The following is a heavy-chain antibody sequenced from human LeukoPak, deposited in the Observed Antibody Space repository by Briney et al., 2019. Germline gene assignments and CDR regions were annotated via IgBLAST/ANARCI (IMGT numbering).Heavy chain of an antibody. J-gene: IGHJ3*02. CDR1: GFTFSDYA. CDR3: AKDSWSRNGIYDPFDI. D-gene: IGHD2-8*01. Sequence: GGSLRLSCAASGFTFSDYAMNWVRQAPGKGLEWVSVVGSDDTAYYTDSVKGWFTISRDNSKNTLSLQMNSLRLEDTAIYYCAKDSWSRNGIYDPFDIWGQGTMVTVSS. CDR2: VGSDDTA. V-gene: IGHV3-23*01.